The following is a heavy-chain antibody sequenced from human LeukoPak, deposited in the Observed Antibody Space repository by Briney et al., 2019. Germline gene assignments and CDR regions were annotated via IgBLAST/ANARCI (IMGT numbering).Heavy chain of an antibody. CDR1: GGSFSGYY. CDR3: ARGRVVPAAHYYYYGMDV. Sequence: SETLPLTCAVYGGSFSGYYWSWIRQPPGKGLEWIGEINHSGSTNYNPSLKSRVTISVDTSKNQFSLKLSSVTAADTAVYYCARGRVVPAAHYYYYGMDVWGQGTTVTVSS. CDR2: INHSGST. V-gene: IGHV4-34*01. D-gene: IGHD2-2*01. J-gene: IGHJ6*02.